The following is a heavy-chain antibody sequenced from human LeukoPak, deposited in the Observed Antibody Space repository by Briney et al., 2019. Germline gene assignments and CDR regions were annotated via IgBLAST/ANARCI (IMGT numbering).Heavy chain of an antibody. CDR3: ARGRNGFFDY. D-gene: IGHD5-24*01. J-gene: IGHJ4*01. V-gene: IGHV3-48*03. CDR2: ISSSGGTI. CDR1: GFTFSSYE. Sequence: GGSLRLSCAASGFTFSSYEINWVRQAPGKGLEWVSYISSSGGTIYYADSVKGRFTISRDNAKNSLYLQMNSLRAEDTAMYYCARGRNGFFDYWGHGTLVTVSS.